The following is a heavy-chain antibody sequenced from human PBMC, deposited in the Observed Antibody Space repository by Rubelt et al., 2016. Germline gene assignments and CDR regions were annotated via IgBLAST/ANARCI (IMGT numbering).Heavy chain of an antibody. Sequence: QVQLVQSGAEVKKPGASVKVSCKVSGYTLTELSMHWVRQAPGKGLEWMGGFDPEDGETIYAQKFQGRVTMTEETSTDTAYMELGSLRSEDTAVYYCATSVRIAARPGYWGQGTLVTVSS. CDR2: FDPEDGET. CDR1: GYTLTELS. CDR3: ATSVRIAARPGY. D-gene: IGHD6-6*01. J-gene: IGHJ4*02. V-gene: IGHV1-24*01.